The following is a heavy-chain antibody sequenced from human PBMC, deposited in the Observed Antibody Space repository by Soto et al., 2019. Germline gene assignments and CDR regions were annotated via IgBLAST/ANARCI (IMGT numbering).Heavy chain of an antibody. V-gene: IGHV3-11*06. Sequence: VQLVESGGGLIQPGGSLRLSCAASGFTVSSNYMSWVRQAPGKGLEWVSYISSSSSYTNYADSVKGRFTISRDNAKNSLYLQMNSLRAEDTAVYYCATSGYYDSSGYYHDYWGQGTLVTVSS. J-gene: IGHJ4*02. CDR3: ATSGYYDSSGYYHDY. CDR1: GFTVSSNY. D-gene: IGHD3-22*01. CDR2: ISSSSSYT.